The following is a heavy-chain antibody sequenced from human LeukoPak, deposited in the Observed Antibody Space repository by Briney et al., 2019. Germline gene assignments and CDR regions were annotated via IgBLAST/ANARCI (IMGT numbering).Heavy chain of an antibody. Sequence: PGGSLRLSCAASGFTFSSYAMSWVRQAPGKGLEWVPVISGSGGSTNYAGSVKGRFTISRDNSENTLYLQMSSLRAEDTAVYYCAKNREGGSTCLDCWGQGTLVTVSS. J-gene: IGHJ4*02. V-gene: IGHV3-23*01. CDR2: ISGSGGST. D-gene: IGHD1-26*01. CDR1: GFTFSSYA. CDR3: AKNREGGSTCLDC.